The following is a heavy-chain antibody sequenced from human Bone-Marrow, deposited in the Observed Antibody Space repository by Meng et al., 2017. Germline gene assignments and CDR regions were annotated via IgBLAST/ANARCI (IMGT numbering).Heavy chain of an antibody. V-gene: IGHV3-73*01. D-gene: IGHD6-19*01. CDR1: GFTCSDYY. J-gene: IGHJ3*02. Sequence: VRRVESGGGLVNPGGSLGLSCAASGFTCSDYYMSWIRQAPGKGLEWVGRISSKLNSFATAYPASLKGRFTISRDDSKNMAYLQMNSLMTEDTALFYCTMYTRGHIWGQGTMVTVSS. CDR3: TMYTRGHI. CDR2: ISSKLNSFAT.